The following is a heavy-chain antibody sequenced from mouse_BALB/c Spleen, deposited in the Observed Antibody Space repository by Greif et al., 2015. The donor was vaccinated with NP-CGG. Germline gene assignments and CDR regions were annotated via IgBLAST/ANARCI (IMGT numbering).Heavy chain of an antibody. J-gene: IGHJ2*01. CDR1: GYNFTSYW. V-gene: IGHV1-55*01. Sequence: QVQLQQSGAELVKPGTSVKLSCKASGYNFTSYWINWVKLRPGQGLEWIGDIYPGSGSTNYNEKFKSKATLTVDTSSSTAYMQLSSLASEDSALYYCARWGYYFDYWGQGTTLTVSS. CDR3: ARWGYYFDY. CDR2: IYPGSGST.